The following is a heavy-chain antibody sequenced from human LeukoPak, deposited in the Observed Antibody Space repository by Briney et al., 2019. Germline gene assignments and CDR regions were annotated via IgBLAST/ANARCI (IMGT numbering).Heavy chain of an antibody. V-gene: IGHV4-34*01. J-gene: IGHJ5*02. CDR1: GGSFSGYY. Sequence: KPSETLSLTCAVYGGSFSGYYWSWIRQPPGKGLEWIGEINHSGSTNYNLSLKSRVTISVDTSKNQFSLKLSSVTAADTAVYYCARGRKGPIVVVPAAPFDPWGQGTLVTVSS. CDR3: ARGRKGPIVVVPAAPFDP. CDR2: INHSGST. D-gene: IGHD2-2*01.